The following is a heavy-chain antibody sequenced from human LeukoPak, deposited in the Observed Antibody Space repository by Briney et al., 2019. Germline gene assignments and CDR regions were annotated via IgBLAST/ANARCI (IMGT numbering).Heavy chain of an antibody. V-gene: IGHV3-11*04. CDR3: ARVHNTIY. CDR1: GFTFNDYY. CDR2: ISSSSRSV. Sequence: PGRSLRLSCAGSGFTFNDYYVNWLRQAPGKGLEWIAYISSSSRSVNYADSVKGRFTLSRDYAKNSVNLDMTSLRGEDTAIYYCARVHNTIYWGQGVLVTVSS. D-gene: IGHD5-24*01. J-gene: IGHJ4*02.